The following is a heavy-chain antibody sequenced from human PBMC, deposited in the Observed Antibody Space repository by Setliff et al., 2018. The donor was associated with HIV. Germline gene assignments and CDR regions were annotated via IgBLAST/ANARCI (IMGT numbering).Heavy chain of an antibody. CDR1: GGSISNFY. CDR3: ARDKPYDSSGYRTLYY. Sequence: PSETLSLTCSVSGGSISNFYWSWIRQHPGKGLEWIGYVFHTGTTYYNPSLKSRLTLSVDTSKNQFSLKLSSVTAADTAVYYCARDKPYDSSGYRTLYYCGQGTLVTVSS. CDR2: VFHTGTT. D-gene: IGHD3-22*01. J-gene: IGHJ4*02. V-gene: IGHV4-31*02.